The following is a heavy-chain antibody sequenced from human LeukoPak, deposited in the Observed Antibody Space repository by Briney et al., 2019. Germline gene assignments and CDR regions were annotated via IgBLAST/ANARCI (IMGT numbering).Heavy chain of an antibody. D-gene: IGHD3-3*01. J-gene: IGHJ4*02. CDR1: GYTFTGYY. Sequence: ASVKVSCKASGYTFTGYYMHWVRQAPGQGLEWMGWINPNSGGTNYAQKFQGRVTMTRDTSISTAYMELSRLRSDDTAVYYCARVSELRFLEWLSDLDYWGQGTLVTVSS. V-gene: IGHV1-2*02. CDR3: ARVSELRFLEWLSDLDY. CDR2: INPNSGGT.